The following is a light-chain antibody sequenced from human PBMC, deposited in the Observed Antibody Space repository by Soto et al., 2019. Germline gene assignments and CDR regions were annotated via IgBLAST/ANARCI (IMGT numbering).Light chain of an antibody. CDR3: SSHAGSTNFL. CDR2: EVT. V-gene: IGLV2-8*01. Sequence: QSALTQPPSASGSPGQSVTISCTGTSSDVGGYNYVSWYQQHPGKAPKLMIYEVTKRPSGVPDRFSGSKSGNTASLTVSGLQAEDEADYYCSSHAGSTNFLFGGGTKLTVL. J-gene: IGLJ2*01. CDR1: SSDVGGYNY.